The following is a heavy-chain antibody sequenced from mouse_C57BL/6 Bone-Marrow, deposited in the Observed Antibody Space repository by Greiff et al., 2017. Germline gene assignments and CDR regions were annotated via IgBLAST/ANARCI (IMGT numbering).Heavy chain of an antibody. CDR1: GFNIKDDY. D-gene: IGHD1-1*01. CDR2: IDPENGDT. V-gene: IGHV14-4*01. J-gene: IGHJ2*01. Sequence: VQLQQSGAELVRPGASVKLSCTASGFNIKDDYMHWVKQRPEQGLEWIGWIDPENGDTEYASKFQGKATITADTSSNTAYLQLSSLTSEDTAVYYCTTRLSTVVTLDYFDYWGQGTTRTVSS. CDR3: TTRLSTVVTLDYFDY.